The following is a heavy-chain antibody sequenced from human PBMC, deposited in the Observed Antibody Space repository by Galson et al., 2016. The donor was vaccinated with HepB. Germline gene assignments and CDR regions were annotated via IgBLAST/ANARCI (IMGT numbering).Heavy chain of an antibody. J-gene: IGHJ3*02. CDR3: ARDIRTTYYYDRNIYSSEGFDI. V-gene: IGHV1-46*01. CDR2: INPSDGRT. Sequence: SVKVSCKASGYTFTSYSLYWVRQAPGQGLEWMGMINPSDGRTSHAPKFQGRYTMTRDTSTVTVYMELRRLTSADTAIYYCARDIRTTYYYDRNIYSSEGFDIWGQGTMVTVSS. D-gene: IGHD3-22*01. CDR1: GYTFTSYS.